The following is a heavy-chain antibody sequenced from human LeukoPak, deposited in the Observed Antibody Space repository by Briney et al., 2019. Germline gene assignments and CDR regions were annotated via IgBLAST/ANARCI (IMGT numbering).Heavy chain of an antibody. J-gene: IGHJ4*02. Sequence: ASVTVSCTSSVHTFTIYGISWVRQAPGQGLEWMGWISAYNGNTNYAQKLQGRVTMTTDTSTSTAYMELRSLRSDDTAVYYCAVAVSLQWRDFDYWGQGTLVTVSS. D-gene: IGHD6-19*01. CDR3: AVAVSLQWRDFDY. V-gene: IGHV1-18*01. CDR2: ISAYNGNT. CDR1: VHTFTIYG.